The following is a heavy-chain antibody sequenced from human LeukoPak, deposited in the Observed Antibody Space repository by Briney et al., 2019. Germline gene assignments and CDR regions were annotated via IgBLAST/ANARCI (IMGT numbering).Heavy chain of an antibody. D-gene: IGHD3-22*01. J-gene: IGHJ4*02. CDR3: ARVLPYYYDSSGSWYFDY. V-gene: IGHV4-38-2*01. CDR1: GFTFSTYA. CDR2: IYYSGST. Sequence: GSLRLSCAASGFTFSTYAMNWVRQPPGKGLEWIGSIYYSGSTYYNPSLKSRVTISVDTSKNQFSLKLSSVTAADTAVYYCARVLPYYYDSSGSWYFDYWGQGTLVTVSS.